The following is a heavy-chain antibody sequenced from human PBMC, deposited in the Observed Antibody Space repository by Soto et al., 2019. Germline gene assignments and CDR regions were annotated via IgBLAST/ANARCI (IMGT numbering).Heavy chain of an antibody. J-gene: IGHJ5*02. Sequence: QLQLQESGPGLVKPSETPSLTCTVSSGSISSTIYSWDWIRQPPGKGLEWIGSIFYSGSTYYNPSRKSRVTISVDTSKNQFSLTLTSVTAADTAVYYCARQCRGVTCHWFVPWGQGTLVTVSS. V-gene: IGHV4-39*01. CDR2: IFYSGST. CDR3: ARQCRGVTCHWFVP. D-gene: IGHD2-15*01. CDR1: SGSISSTIYS.